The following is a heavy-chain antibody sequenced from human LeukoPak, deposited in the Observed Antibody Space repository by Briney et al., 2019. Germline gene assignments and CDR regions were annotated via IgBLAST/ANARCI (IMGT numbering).Heavy chain of an antibody. V-gene: IGHV4-34*01. J-gene: IGHJ3*02. Sequence: SETLSLTCAVYGGSFSGYYWSWIRQPPGKGLEWIGEINHSGNTNYNPSLKSRVTISVDTSKNQVSLKLSSVTAADTAVYYCARQAFDIWGQGTMVTVSS. CDR3: ARQAFDI. CDR2: INHSGNT. CDR1: GGSFSGYY.